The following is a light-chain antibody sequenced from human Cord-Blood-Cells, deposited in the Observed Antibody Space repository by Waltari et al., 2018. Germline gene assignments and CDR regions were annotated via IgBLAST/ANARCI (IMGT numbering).Light chain of an antibody. J-gene: IGLJ3*02. CDR1: SSNSGRNY. CDR2: RNN. CDR3: AAWEDSLSGWV. V-gene: IGLV1-47*01. Sequence: QSVLTQPPSASGTRGQGVNISCSGSSSNSGRNYVDRHQQLPGTAPKLLICRNNQRPSGAPVRFSGSKSGTSASLDISGLRSEDEAYYYCAAWEDSLSGWVFGGGTKLTVL.